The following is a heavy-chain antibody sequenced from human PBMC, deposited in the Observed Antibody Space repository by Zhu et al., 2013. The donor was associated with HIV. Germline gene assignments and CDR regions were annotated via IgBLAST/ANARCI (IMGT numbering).Heavy chain of an antibody. CDR2: FDPEDSET. J-gene: IGHJ6*02. CDR3: ATDSGQLLFGMDL. Sequence: QVQLVQSGAEVKKPGASVKVSCKVSGYTLSDLSIHWVRQAPGKGLEWMGGFDPEDSETVYAQKFQGRVTMTEDSSTDTAYMELRSLRSDDTAIYFXATDSGQLLFGMDLWGQGTTVTVSS. V-gene: IGHV1-24*01. CDR1: GYTLSDLS. D-gene: IGHD2-2*01.